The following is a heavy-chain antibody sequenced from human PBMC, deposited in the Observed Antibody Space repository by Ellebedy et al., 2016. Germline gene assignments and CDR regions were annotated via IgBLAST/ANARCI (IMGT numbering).Heavy chain of an antibody. CDR3: ARDEEMGATGLDY. D-gene: IGHD1-26*01. V-gene: IGHV3-30*03. CDR1: GFTFSNYG. J-gene: IGHJ4*02. CDR2: ISYDGSNK. Sequence: GESLKISCAASGFTFSNYGMHWVRQAPGKGLEWVAVISYDGSNKYYADSVKGRFTISRDNSKNTLYLQMNSLRAEDTAVYYCARDEEMGATGLDYWGQGTLVTVSS.